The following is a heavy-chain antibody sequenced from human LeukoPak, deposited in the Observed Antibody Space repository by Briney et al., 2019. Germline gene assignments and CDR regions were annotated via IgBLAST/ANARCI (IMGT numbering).Heavy chain of an antibody. CDR3: ARGILEWLLAFDY. V-gene: IGHV3-23*01. D-gene: IGHD3-3*01. J-gene: IGHJ4*02. CDR1: GFTFSNYA. Sequence: GGSLRLSCTVSGFTFSNYAMSWVRQAPGKGLEWVSVISGSGGSTYYADSVKGRFTISRNNSKNTLYLQMNSLRAEDTAVYYCARGILEWLLAFDYWGQGTLVTVSS. CDR2: ISGSGGST.